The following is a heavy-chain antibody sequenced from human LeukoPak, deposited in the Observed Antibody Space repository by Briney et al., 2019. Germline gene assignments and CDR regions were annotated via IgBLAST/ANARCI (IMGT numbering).Heavy chain of an antibody. CDR1: GFTFSSYG. J-gene: IGHJ4*02. CDR2: ISYDGSNK. D-gene: IGHD3-22*01. Sequence: GGSLRLSCAASGFTFSSYGMHWVRQAPGKGLEWVAVISYDGSNKYYADSVKGRFIISRDNSKNTLYLQMNSLRAEDTAVYYCAKPTLKYYYDSSGSHYFDYWGQGTLVTVSS. CDR3: AKPTLKYYYDSSGSHYFDY. V-gene: IGHV3-30*18.